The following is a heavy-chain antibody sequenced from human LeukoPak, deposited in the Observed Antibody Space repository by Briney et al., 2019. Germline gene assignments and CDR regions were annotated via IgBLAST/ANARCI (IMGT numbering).Heavy chain of an antibody. Sequence: GGSLRLSCAASGFTVSSNYMSWVRQAPGKGLEWVSVIYSGGSTYYADSVKGRFTISRDNAKNSLYLQMNSLRAEDTAVYYCARRRGDSSSWSYFDYWGQGTLVTVSS. CDR2: IYSGGST. CDR3: ARRRGDSSSWSYFDY. V-gene: IGHV3-53*01. CDR1: GFTVSSNY. D-gene: IGHD6-13*01. J-gene: IGHJ4*02.